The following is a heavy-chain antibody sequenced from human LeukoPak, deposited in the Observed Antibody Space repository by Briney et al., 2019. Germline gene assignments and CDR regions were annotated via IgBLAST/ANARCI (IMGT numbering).Heavy chain of an antibody. CDR1: GGTFSSYA. J-gene: IGHJ3*02. CDR2: IIPIFGTA. CDR3: ARDLRSYGRAFDI. V-gene: IGHV1-69*05. D-gene: IGHD5-18*01. Sequence: SVMVSCKASGGTFSSYAISWVRQAPGQGLEWMGRIIPIFGTANYAQKFQGRVTITTDESTSTAYMELSSLRSEDTAVYYCARDLRSYGRAFDIWGQGTMVTVSS.